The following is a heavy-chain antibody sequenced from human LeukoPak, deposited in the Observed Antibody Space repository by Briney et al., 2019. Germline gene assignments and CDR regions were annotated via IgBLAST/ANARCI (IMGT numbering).Heavy chain of an antibody. D-gene: IGHD5-24*01. CDR2: IYPGDSDT. CDR1: GYSFTRYW. CDR3: AREMATMNRAFDI. V-gene: IGHV5-51*01. Sequence: GESLKISCKGSGYSFTRYWIGWVRQMPGKGLEWMGIIYPGDSDTRYSPSFQGQVTISADKSISTAYLQWSSLKASDTAMYYCAREMATMNRAFDIWGQGTMVTVSS. J-gene: IGHJ3*02.